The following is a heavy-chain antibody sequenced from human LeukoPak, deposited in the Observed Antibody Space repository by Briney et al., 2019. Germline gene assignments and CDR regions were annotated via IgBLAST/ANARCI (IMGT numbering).Heavy chain of an antibody. Sequence: ASVEVSCKASGYTFTSYYMHWVRQAPGQGLEWMGIINPSGGSTSYAQKFQGRVTMTRDTSISTAYMELSRLRSDDTAVYYCARAVRYFDWLLYYYYYYMDVWGKGTTVTVSS. J-gene: IGHJ6*03. V-gene: IGHV1-46*01. CDR1: GYTFTSYY. D-gene: IGHD3-9*01. CDR3: ARAVRYFDWLLYYYYYYMDV. CDR2: INPSGGST.